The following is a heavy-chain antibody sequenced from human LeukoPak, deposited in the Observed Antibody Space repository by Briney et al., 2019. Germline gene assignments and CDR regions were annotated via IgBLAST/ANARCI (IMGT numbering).Heavy chain of an antibody. CDR1: GFTFSSCA. V-gene: IGHV3-23*01. CDR2: ISGNGGGT. J-gene: IGHJ4*02. D-gene: IGHD2-15*01. Sequence: GGSLRLSCAASGFTFSSCAMSWVRQAPRKELEWVSGISGNGGGTYYADSVKGRFTISRDNSRNTLYLQMNSLRAEDTAVYYCARAIQFGGYFDYWGQGTLVTVST. CDR3: ARAIQFGGYFDY.